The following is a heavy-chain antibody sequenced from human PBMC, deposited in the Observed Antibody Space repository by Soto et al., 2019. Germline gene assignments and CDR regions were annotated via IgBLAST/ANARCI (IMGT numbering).Heavy chain of an antibody. V-gene: IGHV2-5*02. D-gene: IGHD3-16*01. CDR2: VYWDADK. CDR3: AHCRGGVASF. Sequence: QITLNESGPALVKPTQTLTLTCTFSGFSLNTRDVGVGWIRQPPGKALEWLGVVYWDADKTYSPSLKSRLTITKDTPKNQVVLRMTKMDPVDTATYYCAHCRGGVASFWGQGTLVTVSS. J-gene: IGHJ4*02. CDR1: GFSLNTRDVG.